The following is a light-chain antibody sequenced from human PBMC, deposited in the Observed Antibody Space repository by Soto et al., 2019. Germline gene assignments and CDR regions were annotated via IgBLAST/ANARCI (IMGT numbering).Light chain of an antibody. CDR1: QSVSSN. V-gene: IGKV3-15*01. CDR2: GAS. CDR3: QQYDNWPLT. Sequence: EIVLKQSPGTLSLSPGERATLSCRASQSVSSNLAWYQQKPGQAPRFLIYGASTRATGIPARFSGSGSGAEFTLTISSLQSEDFAVYYCQQYDNWPLTFGGGTKVDIK. J-gene: IGKJ4*01.